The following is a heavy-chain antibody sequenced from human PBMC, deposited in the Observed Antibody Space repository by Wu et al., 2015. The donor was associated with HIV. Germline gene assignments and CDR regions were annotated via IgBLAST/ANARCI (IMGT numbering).Heavy chain of an antibody. V-gene: IGHV1-69*12. D-gene: IGHD6-19*01. CDR3: ARDGSGWTFNWFDP. CDR1: GGNFRSYA. CDR2: IVPIFGSP. Sequence: QVQLVQSGAEVKKPGSSVRVSCESSGGNFRSYAMTWVRQAPGQGLEWMGGIVPIFGSPTYAPRFQGRVTITADESTSTAYMDLSSLTSDDTAVYYCARDGSGWTFNWFDPWGQGTLVTVSS. J-gene: IGHJ5*02.